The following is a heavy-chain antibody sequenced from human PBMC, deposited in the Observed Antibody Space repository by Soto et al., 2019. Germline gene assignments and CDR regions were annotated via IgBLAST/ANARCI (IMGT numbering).Heavy chain of an antibody. Sequence: SVKVSCKASGGTFSSYAISWVRQAPGQGLEWMGGIIPIFGTANYAQKFQGRVTITADESTSTAYMELSSLRSEDTAVYYCARAPGVSVRGVIGPRGYYYYGMDVWGQGTTVTVSS. CDR1: GGTFSSYA. CDR3: ARAPGVSVRGVIGPRGYYYYGMDV. J-gene: IGHJ6*02. V-gene: IGHV1-69*13. CDR2: IIPIFGTA. D-gene: IGHD3-10*01.